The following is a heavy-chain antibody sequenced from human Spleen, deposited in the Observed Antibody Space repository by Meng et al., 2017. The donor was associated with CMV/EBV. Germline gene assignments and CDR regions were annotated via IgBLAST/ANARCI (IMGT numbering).Heavy chain of an antibody. CDR2: INQDGSQK. CDR3: ARGIPYYDFWSGYYDMDV. D-gene: IGHD3-3*01. J-gene: IGHJ6*02. CDR1: GFTFSSPW. Sequence: GGLLRLSCADSGFTFSSPWRTWVRQAPGKGLEWVANINQDGSQKNYVDSVKGRFTISRHNAKNSLYLQMNSLIAEDTAVYYCARGIPYYDFWSGYYDMDVWGQGTTVTVSS. V-gene: IGHV3-7*01.